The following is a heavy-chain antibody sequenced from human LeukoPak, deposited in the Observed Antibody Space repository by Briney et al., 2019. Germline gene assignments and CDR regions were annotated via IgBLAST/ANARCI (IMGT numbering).Heavy chain of an antibody. D-gene: IGHD1-26*01. CDR3: AKDSGGTYFYYYYYMDV. J-gene: IGHJ6*03. CDR1: GFTFSSYG. V-gene: IGHV3-23*01. Sequence: PGGSLRLSCAASGFTFSSYGMSWVRQAPGKGLEWVSAISAGGATIYYADSVKGRFTVSRDNSKNTLYLHMNSLRAEDTAIYYCAKDSGGTYFYYYYYMDVWGKGTTVTVSS. CDR2: ISAGGATI.